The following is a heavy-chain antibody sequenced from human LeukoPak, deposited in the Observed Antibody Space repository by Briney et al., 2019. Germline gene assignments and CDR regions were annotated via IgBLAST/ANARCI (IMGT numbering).Heavy chain of an antibody. CDR3: ARDGRFGDYNWFDP. CDR2: ISSASNTI. CDR1: GFTFSSYS. Sequence: GGSLRLSCAASGFTFSSYSMNWVRQAPGKGLEWVSYISSASNTIYYADSVKGRFTISRGNAKNSLYLQMNSLRAEDTAMYYCARDGRFGDYNWFDPWGQGTLVTVSS. J-gene: IGHJ5*02. V-gene: IGHV3-48*01. D-gene: IGHD3-10*01.